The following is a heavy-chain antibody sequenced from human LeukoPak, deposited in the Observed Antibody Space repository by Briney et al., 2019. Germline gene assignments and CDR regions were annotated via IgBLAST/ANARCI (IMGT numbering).Heavy chain of an antibody. CDR1: GFTFGSYS. Sequence: GGSLRLSCAASGFTFGSYSMSWVRQAPGKGLEWVSGMSGSGVNTDYADSVKGRFTISRDNSKNTLYLQMNSLRAEDTAVYYCARRAGAYSHPYDYWGQGTLVTVSS. D-gene: IGHD4/OR15-4a*01. J-gene: IGHJ4*02. CDR2: MSGSGVNT. CDR3: ARRAGAYSHPYDY. V-gene: IGHV3-23*01.